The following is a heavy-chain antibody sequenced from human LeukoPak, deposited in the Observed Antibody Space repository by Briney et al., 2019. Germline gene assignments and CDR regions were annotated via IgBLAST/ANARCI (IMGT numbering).Heavy chain of an antibody. CDR2: INQDGSEK. J-gene: IGHJ5*02. D-gene: IGHD3-10*01. CDR3: ARGGQAGTGDL. V-gene: IGHV3-7*01. CDR1: GFTFSTFW. Sequence: GGSLRLSCAASGFTFSTFWMSWVRQAPGKGLEWVANINQDGSEKYYVDSVKGRFTISRDNAKNSLYLQMNSLRAEDTAVYYCARGGQAGTGDLWGQGTLVTVSS.